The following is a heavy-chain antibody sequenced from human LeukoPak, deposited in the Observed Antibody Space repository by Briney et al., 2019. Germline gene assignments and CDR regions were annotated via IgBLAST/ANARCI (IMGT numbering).Heavy chain of an antibody. V-gene: IGHV3-23*01. CDR2: ISGSGGST. Sequence: PGGSLRLSCAASGFTFSSYALSWVRQAPGKGLEWVSAISGSGGSTYYADSVKGRFTISRDNSKNTLYLQMNSPRAEDTAVYYCAKPMHYDILTGYYLASYYYGMDVWGQGTTVTVSS. D-gene: IGHD3-9*01. CDR1: GFTFSSYA. J-gene: IGHJ6*02. CDR3: AKPMHYDILTGYYLASYYYGMDV.